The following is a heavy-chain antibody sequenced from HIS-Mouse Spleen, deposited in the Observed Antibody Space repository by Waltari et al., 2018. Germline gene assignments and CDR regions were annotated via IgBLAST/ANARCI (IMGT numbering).Heavy chain of an antibody. J-gene: IGHJ3*02. D-gene: IGHD6-19*01. V-gene: IGHV3-30*04. CDR2: ISYDGSNK. Sequence: QVQLVESGGGVVQPGRSLRLSCAAAVATFRGDAMHGVREAPGKGLEWVAVISYDGSNKYYADSVKGRFTISRDNSKNTLYLQMNSLRAEDTAVYYCARGAVAGDAFDIWGQGTMVTVSS. CDR1: VATFRGDA. CDR3: ARGAVAGDAFDI.